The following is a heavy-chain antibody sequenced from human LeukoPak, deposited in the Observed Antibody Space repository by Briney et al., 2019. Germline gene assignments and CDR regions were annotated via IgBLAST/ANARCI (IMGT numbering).Heavy chain of an antibody. CDR2: IYSGGST. Sequence: GGSLRLSCAASGFTVSSNYMSWVRQAPGKGLEWVSVIYSGGSTYYADSVKGRFTISRDNSKNTLYLQMNSLRAEDTAVYYCARSLTMAAGFDYWGQGTLVTVSS. J-gene: IGHJ4*02. V-gene: IGHV3-66*01. D-gene: IGHD3-10*01. CDR1: GFTVSSNY. CDR3: ARSLTMAAGFDY.